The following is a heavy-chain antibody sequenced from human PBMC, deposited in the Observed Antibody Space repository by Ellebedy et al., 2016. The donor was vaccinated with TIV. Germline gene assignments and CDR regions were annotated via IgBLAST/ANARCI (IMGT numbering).Heavy chain of an antibody. CDR1: GGSFSGYY. CDR2: VNQSGRT. CDR3: AEGRSGWYYFDY. Sequence: GSLRLSCAVYGGSFSGYYWSWVRQPPGKGLEWIGEVNQSGRTNYHPSLKSRVTISVDTSKNQFSLRLSPVTAADTAVYYCAEGRSGWYYFDYWGQGTLVTVSS. J-gene: IGHJ4*02. V-gene: IGHV4-34*01. D-gene: IGHD6-19*01.